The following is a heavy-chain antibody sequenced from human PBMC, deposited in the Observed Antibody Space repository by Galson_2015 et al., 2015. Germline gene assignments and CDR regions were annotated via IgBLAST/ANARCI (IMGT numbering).Heavy chain of an antibody. Sequence: SLRLSCATSGLTFSSYAMSWVRQAPGKGLEWVSAISGSGGSTYYADSVRGRFTISRDNSKNTLYLQMNSLRAEDTAVYYCAKDLDGGTRYFYYYMDVWGKGTTVTVPS. CDR2: ISGSGGST. V-gene: IGHV3-23*01. CDR1: GLTFSSYA. D-gene: IGHD1-7*01. CDR3: AKDLDGGTRYFYYYMDV. J-gene: IGHJ6*03.